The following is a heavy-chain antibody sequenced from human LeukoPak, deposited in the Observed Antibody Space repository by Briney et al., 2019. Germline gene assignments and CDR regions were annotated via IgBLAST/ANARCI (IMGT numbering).Heavy chain of an antibody. V-gene: IGHV4-59*01. CDR1: GGSISSYY. CDR2: IYYSGST. CDR3: ARDLSSSGWAGHNWFDP. Sequence: PSMTLSLTCTVSGGSISSYYWSWIRQPPGKGLEWIGYIYYSGSTNYNPSLKSRVTISVDTSKNQFSLKLSSVTAADTAVYYCARDLSSSGWAGHNWFDPWGQGTLVTVSS. D-gene: IGHD6-19*01. J-gene: IGHJ5*02.